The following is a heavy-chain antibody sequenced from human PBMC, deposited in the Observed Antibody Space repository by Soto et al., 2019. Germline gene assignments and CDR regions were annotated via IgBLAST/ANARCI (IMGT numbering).Heavy chain of an antibody. Sequence: PSETLSLTCTVSGGSISSSSYYWGWIRQPPGKGLEWIGSIYYSGSTYYNPSLKSRVTISVDTSKNQFSLKLSSVTAADTAVYYCARKYYYGSGSYSNWFDPWGQGTPVTVYS. V-gene: IGHV4-39*01. J-gene: IGHJ5*02. CDR2: IYYSGST. CDR1: GGSISSSSYY. CDR3: ARKYYYGSGSYSNWFDP. D-gene: IGHD3-10*01.